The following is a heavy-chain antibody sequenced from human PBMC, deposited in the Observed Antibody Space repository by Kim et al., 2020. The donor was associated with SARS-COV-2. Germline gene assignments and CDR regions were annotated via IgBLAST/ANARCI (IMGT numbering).Heavy chain of an antibody. CDR1: GGSISSSSYY. J-gene: IGHJ3*02. D-gene: IGHD3-9*01. CDR2: IYYSGST. V-gene: IGHV4-39*01. Sequence: SETLSLTCTVSGGSISSSSYYWGWIRQPPGKGLEWIGSIYYSGSTYYNPSLKSRVTISVDTSKNQFSLKLSSVTAADTAVYYCARGSRTGWTSDAFDIWGQGTMVTVSS. CDR3: ARGSRTGWTSDAFDI.